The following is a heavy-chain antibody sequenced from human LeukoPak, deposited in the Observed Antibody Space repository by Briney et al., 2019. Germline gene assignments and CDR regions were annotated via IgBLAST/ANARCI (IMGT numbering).Heavy chain of an antibody. J-gene: IGHJ4*02. V-gene: IGHV6-1*01. CDR3: ARGGRDCSSTSCQNDLDY. Sequence: SQTLSLTCAISGDSFSSNSAAWNWIRQSPSRGLEWLGRTYYRSKWYNDYAVSVKSRITINPDTSKNQFSLQLNSVTPEDTAVYYCARGGRDCSSTSCQNDLDYWGQGTLVTVSS. D-gene: IGHD2-2*01. CDR2: TYYRSKWYN. CDR1: GDSFSSNSAA.